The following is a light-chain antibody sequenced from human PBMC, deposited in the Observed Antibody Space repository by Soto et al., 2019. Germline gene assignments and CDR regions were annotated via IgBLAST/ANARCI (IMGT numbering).Light chain of an antibody. CDR2: DAS. CDR1: QSISTY. Sequence: EGVLTQSPATLSLSPGERATLSCRTSQSISTYLAWYQQKPGQAPMLLIYDASRRATGVPARFSGSGSGTDFTLTISSLEPEDFAVYYCQQRCKWPPPFGGGPKVEI. CDR3: QQRCKWPPP. V-gene: IGKV3-11*01. J-gene: IGKJ4*01.